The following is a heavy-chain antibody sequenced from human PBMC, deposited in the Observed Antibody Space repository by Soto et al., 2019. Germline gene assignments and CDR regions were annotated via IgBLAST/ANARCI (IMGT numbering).Heavy chain of an antibody. CDR1: GGSISSSSYY. CDR3: ARYLPDSGYLHY. CDR2: IYYSGST. Sequence: QLQLQESGPGLVKPSETLSLTCTVSGGSISSSSYYWGWIRQPPGKGLEWIGSIYYSGSTYYNPSLKSRFTISVDTSKNQFSLKLSSVTAADTAVYYCARYLPDSGYLHYWGQGTLVTVSS. V-gene: IGHV4-39*01. J-gene: IGHJ4*02. D-gene: IGHD5-12*01.